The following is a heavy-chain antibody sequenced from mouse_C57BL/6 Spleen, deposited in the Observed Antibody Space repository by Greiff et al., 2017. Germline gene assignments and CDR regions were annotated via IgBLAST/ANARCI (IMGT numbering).Heavy chain of an antibody. J-gene: IGHJ2*01. Sequence: QVQLQQPGAELVRPGTSVKLSCKASGYTFTSYWMHWVKQRPGQGLVWIGVIDPSDSSTNYNQKFKGKATLTVDTSSSTAYMQLSSLTSEDSAVYYCARRGVYYYGSSYFDYWGQGTTLTVSS. V-gene: IGHV1-59*01. CDR1: GYTFTSYW. D-gene: IGHD1-1*01. CDR3: ARRGVYYYGSSYFDY. CDR2: IDPSDSST.